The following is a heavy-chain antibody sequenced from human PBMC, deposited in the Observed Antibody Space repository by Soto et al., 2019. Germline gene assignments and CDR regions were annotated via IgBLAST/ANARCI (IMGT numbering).Heavy chain of an antibody. V-gene: IGHV4-4*09. CDR2: IYDSGST. CDR1: GGSISSYY. J-gene: IGHJ4*02. Sequence: SETLSLTCTVSGGSISSYYWSWIRQPPGKGLEWIGYIYDSGSTNYNPSPKSRVTISIDTSENQFSLKLSSVTAADTAVYYCATHNDRGDPGPLGYWGQGTLVTVSS. D-gene: IGHD1-1*01. CDR3: ATHNDRGDPGPLGY.